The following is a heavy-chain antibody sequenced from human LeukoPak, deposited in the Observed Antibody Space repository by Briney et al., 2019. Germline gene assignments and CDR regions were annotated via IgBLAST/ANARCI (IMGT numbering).Heavy chain of an antibody. J-gene: IGHJ4*02. CDR2: IYSGGST. Sequence: GGSLRLSCAASGFTVSSNYMSWVRQAPGKGLEWVSVIYSGGSTYYADSVKGRFTISRDNSKNTLYLQMNSLRAEDTAVYYCATLDPTGYSYGNGIWGQGTLVTVSS. V-gene: IGHV3-66*01. CDR3: ATLDPTGYSYGNGI. D-gene: IGHD5-18*01. CDR1: GFTVSSNY.